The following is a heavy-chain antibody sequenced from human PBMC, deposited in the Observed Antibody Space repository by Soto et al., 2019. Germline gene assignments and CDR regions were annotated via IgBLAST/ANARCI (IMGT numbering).Heavy chain of an antibody. J-gene: IGHJ6*02. Sequence: GESLKISCKGSGYSFTSYCISWVRQMPGKGLEWMGRIDPSDSYTNYSPSFQGHVTISADKSISTAYLQWSSLKASDTAMYYCASLTDIVVVPAAIGYGMDVWGQGTTVTVSS. CDR3: ASLTDIVVVPAAIGYGMDV. D-gene: IGHD2-2*01. CDR2: IDPSDSYT. V-gene: IGHV5-10-1*01. CDR1: GYSFTSYC.